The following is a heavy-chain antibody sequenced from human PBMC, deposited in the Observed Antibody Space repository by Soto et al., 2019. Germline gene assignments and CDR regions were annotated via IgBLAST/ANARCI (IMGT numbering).Heavy chain of an antibody. CDR1: GYTFTSHY. D-gene: IGHD6-13*01. CDR2: VNPSGGTT. V-gene: IGHV1-46*01. Sequence: QVQLVQSGAEVKKPGASVTVSCKASGYTFTSHYIHWVRQAPGQGLEWMGIVNPSGGTTPYAQKFQARLXXTXEXXTSTSYMTRSSLRSEDTAVYYCARAGSSWYVVGDYWGQGTLLTVS. J-gene: IGHJ4*02. CDR3: ARAGSSWYVVGDY.